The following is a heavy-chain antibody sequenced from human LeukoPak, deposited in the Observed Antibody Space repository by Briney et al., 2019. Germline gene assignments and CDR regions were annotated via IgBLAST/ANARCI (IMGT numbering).Heavy chain of an antibody. CDR2: MNPNSGNT. CDR3: ARAYYDSSGAFDY. D-gene: IGHD3-22*01. V-gene: IGHV1-8*01. Sequence: GASVKVSCKASGYTFTSYDINWVRQATGQGLEWMEWMNPNSGNTGYAQKFQGRVTMTRNTSISTAYMELSSLRSEDTAVYYCARAYYDSSGAFDYWGQGTLVTVSS. J-gene: IGHJ4*02. CDR1: GYTFTSYD.